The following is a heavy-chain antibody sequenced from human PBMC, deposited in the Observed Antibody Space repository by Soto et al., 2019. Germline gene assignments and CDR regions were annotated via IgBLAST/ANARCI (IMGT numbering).Heavy chain of an antibody. CDR3: ANVRSPGAPRDISDF. V-gene: IGHV3-23*01. J-gene: IGHJ4*02. Sequence: TGGALRLSCAASGFTFSSYAMSWVRHAPGKGLEWVSAISGSGGSTYYADSVKGRFTISRDNSKNTLYLQMNSLRAEDTAVYYCANVRSPGAPRDISDFWGRGSLVIGSS. CDR2: ISGSGGST. CDR1: GFTFSSYA. D-gene: IGHD3-10*02.